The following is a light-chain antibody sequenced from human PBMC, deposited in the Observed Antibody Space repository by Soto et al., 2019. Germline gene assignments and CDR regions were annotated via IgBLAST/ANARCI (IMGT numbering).Light chain of an antibody. CDR1: QGISTY. Sequence: DIQMTQSPSSLSASVGDRVTITCRASQGISTYLNWYQQKPGKAPKLLIYDASNLETGVPSRFSGSGSGTDFTFTISSLQPEDIATYYCQQYDNLPLTFGGGTKVDNK. CDR3: QQYDNLPLT. J-gene: IGKJ4*01. CDR2: DAS. V-gene: IGKV1-33*01.